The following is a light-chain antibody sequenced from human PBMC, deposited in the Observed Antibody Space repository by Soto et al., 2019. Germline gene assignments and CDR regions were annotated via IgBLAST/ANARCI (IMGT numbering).Light chain of an antibody. CDR1: SSDVGGYNY. CDR3: SSYAGSNNVV. CDR2: EVS. Sequence: QSALTQPPSASGSPGQSVTISCTGTSSDVGGYNYVSWYQQHPRKAPKLMIYEVSKRPSGVPDRFSGSKSGNTASLTVSGLQAEDEADYYCSSYAGSNNVVFGGGTKVTVL. J-gene: IGLJ2*01. V-gene: IGLV2-8*01.